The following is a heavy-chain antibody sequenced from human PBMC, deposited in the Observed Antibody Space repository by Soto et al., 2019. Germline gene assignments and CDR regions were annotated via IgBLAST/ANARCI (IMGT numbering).Heavy chain of an antibody. V-gene: IGHV1-69*02. Sequence: SVKVSCKASGGTFSSYTISWVRQAPGQGLEWMGRIIPILGIANYAQKFQGRVTITADKSTSTAYMELSSLRSEDTAVYYFARVIGIVVVPAAMNAFDIWGQGTMVTVSS. CDR3: ARVIGIVVVPAAMNAFDI. D-gene: IGHD2-2*01. J-gene: IGHJ3*02. CDR1: GGTFSSYT. CDR2: IIPILGIA.